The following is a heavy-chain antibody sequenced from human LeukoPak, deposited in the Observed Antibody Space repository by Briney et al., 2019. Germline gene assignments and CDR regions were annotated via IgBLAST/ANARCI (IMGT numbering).Heavy chain of an antibody. Sequence: GGSLRLSCAASGFTLSSYEMNWVRQAPGKGLEWVSYISSSGSTIYYADSVKGRFTISRDNAKNSLYLQMNSLRAGDTAVYYCARDDWNDGNWFDPWGQGTLVTVSS. CDR1: GFTLSSYE. V-gene: IGHV3-48*03. J-gene: IGHJ5*02. CDR2: ISSSGSTI. CDR3: ARDDWNDGNWFDP. D-gene: IGHD1-1*01.